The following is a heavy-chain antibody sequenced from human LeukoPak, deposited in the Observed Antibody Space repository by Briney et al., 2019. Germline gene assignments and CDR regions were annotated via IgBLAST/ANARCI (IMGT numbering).Heavy chain of an antibody. D-gene: IGHD5-12*01. V-gene: IGHV3-33*01. Sequence: GGSLRLSCAASGFSFSTYGMLWVRQAPGKGLEWVAVIWYDGSNKYYADSVKGRFTISRDNSKNTLYLQMNSLRVEDTAVYYCARGGPKWPLDYWGQGTLVTVSS. CDR2: IWYDGSNK. J-gene: IGHJ4*02. CDR1: GFSFSTYG. CDR3: ARGGPKWPLDY.